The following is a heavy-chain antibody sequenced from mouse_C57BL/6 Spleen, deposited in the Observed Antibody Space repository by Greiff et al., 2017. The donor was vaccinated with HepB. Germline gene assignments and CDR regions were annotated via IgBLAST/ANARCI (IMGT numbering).Heavy chain of an antibody. Sequence: EVQRVESGGGLVKPGGSLKLSCAASGFTFSDYGMHWVRQAPEKGLEWVAYISSGSSTIYYADTVKGRFTISRDNAKNTLFLQMTSLRSEDTAMYYCARQGYYGSRDFDYWGQGTTLTVSS. CDR1: GFTFSDYG. D-gene: IGHD1-1*01. CDR2: ISSGSSTI. CDR3: ARQGYYGSRDFDY. J-gene: IGHJ2*01. V-gene: IGHV5-17*01.